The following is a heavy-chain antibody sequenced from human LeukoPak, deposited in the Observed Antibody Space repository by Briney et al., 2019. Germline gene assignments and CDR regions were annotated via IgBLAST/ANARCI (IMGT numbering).Heavy chain of an antibody. Sequence: APVKVSCKASGYTFTSYYMHWVRQAPGQGLEWMGIINPSGGSTSYAQKFQGRVTMTRDTSTSTVYMELSSLRSEDTAVYYCARGMDIVVVPAAIEADYWGQGTLVTVSS. D-gene: IGHD2-2*03. CDR2: INPSGGST. J-gene: IGHJ4*02. V-gene: IGHV1-46*01. CDR1: GYTFTSYY. CDR3: ARGMDIVVVPAAIEADY.